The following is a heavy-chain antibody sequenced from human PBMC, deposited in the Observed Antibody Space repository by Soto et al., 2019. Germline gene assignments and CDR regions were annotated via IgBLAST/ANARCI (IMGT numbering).Heavy chain of an antibody. CDR3: ARIGGSRQWDPQAAFDI. CDR1: GFTFSSYA. J-gene: IGHJ3*02. CDR2: ISYDGSNK. Sequence: QVQLVESGGGVVQPGRSLRLSCAASGFTFSSYAMHWVRQAPGKGLEWVAVISYDGSNKYYADSVKGRFTISRDNSKNTLYLQMNSLRAEDTAVYYCARIGGSRQWDPQAAFDIWGQGTMVTVSS. D-gene: IGHD1-26*01. V-gene: IGHV3-30-3*01.